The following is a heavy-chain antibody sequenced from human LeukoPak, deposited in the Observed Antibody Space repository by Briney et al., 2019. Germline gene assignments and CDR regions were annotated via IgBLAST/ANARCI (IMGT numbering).Heavy chain of an antibody. D-gene: IGHD6-13*01. CDR1: GGSFSGYY. CDR2: INHSGST. V-gene: IGHV4-34*01. CDR3: ARRLTAAPPGY. J-gene: IGHJ4*02. Sequence: SETLSLTCAVYGGSFSGYYWSWLRQPPGKGLEWIGEINHSGSTNYNPSLKSRVTISVDTSKNQFSLRLSSVTAADTAVYYCARRLTAAPPGYWGQGTLVTVSS.